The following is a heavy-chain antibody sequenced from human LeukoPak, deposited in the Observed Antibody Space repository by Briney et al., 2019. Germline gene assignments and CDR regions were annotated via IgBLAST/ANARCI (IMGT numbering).Heavy chain of an antibody. CDR1: GGSFSGYY. D-gene: IGHD6-6*01. CDR3: ARGRRIAARRHYYYMDV. CDR2: INHSGST. J-gene: IGHJ6*03. Sequence: SETLSLTCAVYGGSFSGYYWSWIRQPPGKGLEWIGEINHSGSTNYNPSLKSRVTISVDTSMNQFSLKLSSVTAADTAVYYCARGRRIAARRHYYYMDVWGKGTTVTVSS. V-gene: IGHV4-34*01.